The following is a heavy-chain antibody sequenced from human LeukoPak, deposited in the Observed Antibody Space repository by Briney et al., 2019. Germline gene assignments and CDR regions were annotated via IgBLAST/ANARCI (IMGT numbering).Heavy chain of an antibody. CDR1: GYTFTGYY. D-gene: IGHD6-19*01. J-gene: IGHJ4*02. CDR3: ARTVGWYVGIFDY. CDR2: INSNSGST. Sequence: ASVKVSCKASGYTFTGYYMHWVRQAPGQGLEWMGWINSNSGSTKYAQKFQGRVTMTRDTSIGTAYMELSSLRSDDTAVYYCARTVGWYVGIFDYWGQGTLVTVSS. V-gene: IGHV1-2*02.